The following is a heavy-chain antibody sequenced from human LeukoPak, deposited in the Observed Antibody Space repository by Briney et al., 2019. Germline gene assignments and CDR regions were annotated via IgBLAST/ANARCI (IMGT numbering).Heavy chain of an antibody. CDR3: AREDYYGMDV. Sequence: GGSLRLSCAASGFTFSSFWMSWVRQAPGKGLEWVANINQDGSEKSSAASVKGRLSISRDNAKSSVSLQMDSLRVEDTGVYYCAREDYYGMDVWGQGTTVIVSS. CDR2: INQDGSEK. CDR1: GFTFSSFW. D-gene: IGHD3-10*01. V-gene: IGHV3-7*04. J-gene: IGHJ6*02.